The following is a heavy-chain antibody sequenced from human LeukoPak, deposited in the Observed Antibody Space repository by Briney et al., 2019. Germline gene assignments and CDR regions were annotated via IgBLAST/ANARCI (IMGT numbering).Heavy chain of an antibody. Sequence: PGRSLRLSCAASGFTFSSYAMHWVRQAPGKGLEWVAVISYDGSNKYYADSVKGRFTISRDNSKNTLYLQMNSLRAEDTAVYYCAKDPFWYSARLVAFDIWGQGTMVTVSS. V-gene: IGHV3-30-3*01. CDR3: AKDPFWYSARLVAFDI. D-gene: IGHD6-13*01. CDR2: ISYDGSNK. J-gene: IGHJ3*02. CDR1: GFTFSSYA.